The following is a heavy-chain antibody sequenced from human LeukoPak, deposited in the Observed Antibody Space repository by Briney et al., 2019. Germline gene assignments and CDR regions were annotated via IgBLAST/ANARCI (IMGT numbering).Heavy chain of an antibody. CDR1: GFTFSSYW. D-gene: IGHD4-23*01. Sequence: GGSLRLSCEASGFTFSSYWMNWVRQAPGKGLVWVSRIASDGSSTTYADSVKGRFSISRDNAKNTLYLQMKSLRVEDTAVYYCARGRPHGNDYWGQGTLVTVSS. J-gene: IGHJ4*02. V-gene: IGHV3-74*01. CDR2: IASDGSST. CDR3: ARGRPHGNDY.